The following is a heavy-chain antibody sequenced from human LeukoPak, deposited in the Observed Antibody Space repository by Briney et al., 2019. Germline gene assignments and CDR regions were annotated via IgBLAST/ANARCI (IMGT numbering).Heavy chain of an antibody. CDR3: VKGSPYSSGPFGYYYCGMDV. J-gene: IGHJ6*02. D-gene: IGHD6-19*01. V-gene: IGHV3-64D*06. Sequence: GGSLRLSCSASGFTFSSYAMQWVRQAPGKGLEYVSAISSSGDYTYYADSVKGRFTVSRDNSKNTLYLQMSSLRPEDTAVYYCVKGSPYSSGPFGYYYCGMDVWGQGTTVTVSS. CDR2: ISSSGDYT. CDR1: GFTFSSYA.